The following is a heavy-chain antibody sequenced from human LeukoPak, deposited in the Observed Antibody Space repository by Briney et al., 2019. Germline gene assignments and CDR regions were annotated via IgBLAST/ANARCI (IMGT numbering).Heavy chain of an antibody. Sequence: GGSLRLSCAASGFTFTDYWMTWVRQVPGKGLEWVANINRAGIESYYVDSVKGRFTFSRDNAEKSLYLQMDSLRVDDTAVYYCARVGTWELQRVFDNWGQGTLVTVSS. CDR2: INRAGIES. CDR1: GFTFTDYW. CDR3: ARVGTWELQRVFDN. V-gene: IGHV3-7*01. D-gene: IGHD1-26*01. J-gene: IGHJ4*02.